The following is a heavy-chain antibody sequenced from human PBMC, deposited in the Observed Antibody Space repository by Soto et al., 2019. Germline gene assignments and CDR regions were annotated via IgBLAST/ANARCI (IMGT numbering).Heavy chain of an antibody. CDR2: FYHGGST. J-gene: IGHJ5*02. Sequence: SETLSLTCAVSGYSIGSGFYWDWIRQAPGKGLEWIGSFYHGGSTHYNPSLKSRVTISVDTSKNQLSPRLNSVTAADTAVYYCARADSWFDPWGQGALVTVSS. D-gene: IGHD3-3*01. V-gene: IGHV4-38-2*01. CDR1: GYSIGSGFY. CDR3: ARADSWFDP.